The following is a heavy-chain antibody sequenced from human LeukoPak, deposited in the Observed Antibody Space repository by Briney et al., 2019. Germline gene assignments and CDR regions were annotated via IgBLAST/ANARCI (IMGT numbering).Heavy chain of an antibody. Sequence: SETLSLTCAVYGGSFSGYYWSWIRQPPGKGLEWIGEINHSGSTNYNPSLKSRVTISVDTSKNQFSLKLSSVTAADTAVYYCARVLQCDYVWGSYRLANWFDPWGQGTLVTVSS. D-gene: IGHD3-16*02. J-gene: IGHJ5*02. CDR1: GGSFSGYY. V-gene: IGHV4-34*01. CDR3: ARVLQCDYVWGSYRLANWFDP. CDR2: INHSGST.